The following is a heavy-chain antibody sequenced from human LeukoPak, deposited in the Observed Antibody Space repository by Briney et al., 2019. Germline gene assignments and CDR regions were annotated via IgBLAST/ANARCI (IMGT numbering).Heavy chain of an antibody. CDR2: ISAYNGNT. CDR1: GYTFTSYG. J-gene: IGHJ4*02. Sequence: ASVKVSCKASGYTFTSYGISWVRQAPGQGLEWMGWISAYNGNTNYAQKLQGRVTMTTDTSTSTAYMELRSLRSDDTAVDYWASYSSGWSPFDYWGQGTLVTVSS. CDR3: ASYSSGWSPFDY. V-gene: IGHV1-18*01. D-gene: IGHD6-19*01.